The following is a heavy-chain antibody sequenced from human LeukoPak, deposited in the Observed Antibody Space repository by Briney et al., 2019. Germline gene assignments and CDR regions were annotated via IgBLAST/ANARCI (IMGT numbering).Heavy chain of an antibody. CDR1: GYTLTQLS. CDR2: FDVEDGEI. V-gene: IGHV1-24*01. D-gene: IGHD3-3*01. Sequence: GASVKVSCKVSGYTLTQLSVHWVRQAPGKGLEWMGGFDVEDGEIIYAQKFQGRVTMTEDTSTDTAYMELSCLRSEDTAVYYCATNRQIMILGVVIMPAFDIWGQGTMVTVSS. J-gene: IGHJ3*02. CDR3: ATNRQIMILGVVIMPAFDI.